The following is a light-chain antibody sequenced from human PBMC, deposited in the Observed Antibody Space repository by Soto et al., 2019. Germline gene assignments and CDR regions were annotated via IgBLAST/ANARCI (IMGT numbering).Light chain of an antibody. CDR2: GHS. CDR3: QSYDSGLVGLI. Sequence: QPVLTQPPSVSGAPGQRVTIACTGSTSNIGAGYDVHWYRHLPGAAPKLLLSGHSHPPSGVPDRLSGSKSGTSASLAITGLQAEDEADYYCQSYDSGLVGLIFGAGTKLTVL. CDR1: TSNIGAGYD. V-gene: IGLV1-40*01. J-gene: IGLJ2*01.